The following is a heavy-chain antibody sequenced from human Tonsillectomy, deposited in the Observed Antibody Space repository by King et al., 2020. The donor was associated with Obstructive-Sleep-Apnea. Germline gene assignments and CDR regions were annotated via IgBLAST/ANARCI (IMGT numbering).Heavy chain of an antibody. CDR1: GFTFSNYW. Sequence: VQLVESGGGLVQPGGSLRLSCAASGFTFSNYWMTWVRQAPGKGLVWVANINQDGSEIHYVDSVKGRFAISRDNAKDSLYLQMNSLIADEDTAIYYCARGRGDYWGQGTLVTVSS. V-gene: IGHV3-7*03. CDR2: INQDGSEI. CDR3: ARGRGDY. J-gene: IGHJ4*02. D-gene: IGHD3-10*01.